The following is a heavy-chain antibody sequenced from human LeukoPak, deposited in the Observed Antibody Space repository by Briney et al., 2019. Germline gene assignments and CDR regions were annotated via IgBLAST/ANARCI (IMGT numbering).Heavy chain of an antibody. Sequence: SETLSLTCAVYGGSFSGYYWSWIRQPPGKGLEWIGEINHSGSTNYNPSLKSQVTISVDTSKNQFSLKLSSVTAADTAVYYCARLYSGYGPFDYWGQGTLVTVSS. V-gene: IGHV4-34*01. CDR1: GGSFSGYY. D-gene: IGHD5-12*01. CDR3: ARLYSGYGPFDY. J-gene: IGHJ4*02. CDR2: INHSGST.